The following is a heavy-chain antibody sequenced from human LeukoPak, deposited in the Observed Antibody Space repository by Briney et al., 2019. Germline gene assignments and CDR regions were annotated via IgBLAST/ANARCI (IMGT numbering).Heavy chain of an antibody. CDR2: IYYDASKQ. J-gene: IGHJ4*02. CDR1: GFTLSTYA. CDR3: ASGRDY. Sequence: GGSLRLSCAASGFTLSTYAMHWVRPAPGKGLGWVAIIYYDASKQYYADSVNGRFTISRDNSKNTLHLQMNSLRADDTAVYYCASGRDYWGQGTLVTVSS. V-gene: IGHV3-33*01.